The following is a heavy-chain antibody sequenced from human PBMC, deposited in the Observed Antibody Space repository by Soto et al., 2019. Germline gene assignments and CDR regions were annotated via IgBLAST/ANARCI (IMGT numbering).Heavy chain of an antibody. CDR1: GFTFSSYG. D-gene: IGHD4-17*01. J-gene: IGHJ6*02. CDR3: AKGLLRGDDVPNHYYYYGMDV. Sequence: PGGSLRLSCAASGFTFSSYGMHWFRQAPGKGLEWVAVISYDGSNKYYADSVKGRFTISRDNSKNTLYLQMNSLRAEDTAVYYCAKGLLRGDDVPNHYYYYGMDVCGQGTTVTVSS. CDR2: ISYDGSNK. V-gene: IGHV3-30*18.